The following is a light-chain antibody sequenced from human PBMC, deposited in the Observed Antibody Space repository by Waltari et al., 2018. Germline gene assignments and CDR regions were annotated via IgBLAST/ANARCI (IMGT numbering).Light chain of an antibody. J-gene: IGKJ1*01. CDR2: GVS. V-gene: IGKV3-20*01. CDR3: QHYLRLPVA. CDR1: QSLNRA. Sequence: EIVFTHSPDTRSLSPGERATLSCRASQSLNRALAWYQQKPGQAPRLLIYGVSTRATGIPDRFSGSGSGADFSLTITRLEPEDFAVYYCQHYLRLPVAFGQGTKVDIK.